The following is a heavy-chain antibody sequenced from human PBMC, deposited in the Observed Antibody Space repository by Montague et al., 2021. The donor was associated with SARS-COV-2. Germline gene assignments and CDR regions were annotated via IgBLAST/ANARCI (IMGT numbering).Heavy chain of an antibody. D-gene: IGHD2-2*01. Sequence: SETLSLTCTVSGGSISSYYWSWIRQPPGKGLEWIGYIYYSGSTNXNPSLKSRVTISVDTSKNQFSLKLSSVTAADTAVYYCARGALGYCSSTSCETAFDIWGQGTMVTVSS. CDR2: IYYSGST. CDR3: ARGALGYCSSTSCETAFDI. CDR1: GGSISSYY. J-gene: IGHJ3*02. V-gene: IGHV4-59*08.